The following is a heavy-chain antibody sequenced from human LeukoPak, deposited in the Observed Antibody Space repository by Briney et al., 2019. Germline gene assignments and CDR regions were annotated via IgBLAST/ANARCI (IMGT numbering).Heavy chain of an antibody. CDR1: GFPFGSYA. J-gene: IGHJ4*02. Sequence: GGLLRPSCAASGFPFGSYAMTWGRHAPGEGVDWVSAMVGSGYSTYYAASVKGRFTISRDNSKNTVYLQMDSLRAEDTAAYFCVRGRHYFDYWGQGALVTVSS. CDR3: VRGRHYFDY. D-gene: IGHD5-24*01. V-gene: IGHV3-23*01. CDR2: MVGSGYST.